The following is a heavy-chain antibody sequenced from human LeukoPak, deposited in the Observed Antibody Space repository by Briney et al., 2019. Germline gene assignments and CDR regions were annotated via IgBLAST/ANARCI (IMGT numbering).Heavy chain of an antibody. CDR1: GFTFSNFG. CDR2: ITSGVGIT. Sequence: PGGSLRLSCAASGFTFSNFGMNWVRQAPGKGLEWVSIITSGVGITYYADSVKGRFTVSRDNSKSTQYLQMNSLRAEDTAVYYCAKGDYYDFDYWGQGTLVTVSS. D-gene: IGHD3-10*01. J-gene: IGHJ4*02. V-gene: IGHV3-23*01. CDR3: AKGDYYDFDY.